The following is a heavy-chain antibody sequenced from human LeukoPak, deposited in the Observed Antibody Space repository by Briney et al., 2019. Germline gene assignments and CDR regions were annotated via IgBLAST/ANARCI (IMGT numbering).Heavy chain of an antibody. CDR1: GYTFTSYG. D-gene: IGHD2-2*02. CDR2: ISAYNGNT. J-gene: IGHJ4*02. CDR3: ARVPIQKYCSSTSCYTPFDY. Sequence: VASVKVSCKASGYTFTSYGISWVRQAPGQGLEWMGWISAYNGNTNYAQKLQGRVTMTTDTSTSTAYMELRSLRSDDTAVYYCARVPIQKYCSSTSCYTPFDYWGQGTLVTVSS. V-gene: IGHV1-18*01.